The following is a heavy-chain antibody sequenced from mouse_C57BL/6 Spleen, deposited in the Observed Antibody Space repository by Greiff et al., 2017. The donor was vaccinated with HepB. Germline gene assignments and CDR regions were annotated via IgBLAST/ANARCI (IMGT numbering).Heavy chain of an antibody. CDR2: INPNNGGT. D-gene: IGHD2-2*01. CDR1: GYTFTDYN. Sequence: VQLKQSGPELVKPGASVKMSCKASGYTFTDYNMHWVKQSHGKSLEWIGYINPNNGGTSYNQKFKGKATLTVNKSSSTAYMQLSSLTSEDSAVYFCARWLPLDYWGQGTTLTVSS. V-gene: IGHV1-22*01. CDR3: ARWLPLDY. J-gene: IGHJ2*01.